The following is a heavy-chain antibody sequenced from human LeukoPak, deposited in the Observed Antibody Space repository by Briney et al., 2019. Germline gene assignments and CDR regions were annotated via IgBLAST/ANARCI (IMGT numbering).Heavy chain of an antibody. CDR1: GFTFSTYA. CDR3: AKDLSGISSTGRTFDY. D-gene: IGHD1-1*01. J-gene: IGHJ4*02. Sequence: GGSLRLSCAASGFTFSTYAMSWVRQAPGKGLEWVSAINGSGVSSYYADSVKGRFTISRDNSKNTLYLHMNSLRAEDTAVYYCAKDLSGISSTGRTFDYWGQGTLVTVSS. CDR2: INGSGVSS. V-gene: IGHV3-23*01.